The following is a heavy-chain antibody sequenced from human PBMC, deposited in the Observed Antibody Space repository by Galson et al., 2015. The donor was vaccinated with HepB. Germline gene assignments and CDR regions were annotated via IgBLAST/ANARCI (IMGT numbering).Heavy chain of an antibody. D-gene: IGHD3-10*01. V-gene: IGHV1-24*01. J-gene: IGHJ4*02. CDR1: GYSLTELS. CDR3: ATDLYGSGSYFDFDY. CDR2: FDAEDSKT. Sequence: KVSCKVSGYSLTELSMHWVRQAPGKGLEWMGGFDAEDSKTIYAQKFQGRLTMTEDTSTDTAYMDLSSLRSEDTAVYYCATDLYGSGSYFDFDYRGQGTLVTVSS.